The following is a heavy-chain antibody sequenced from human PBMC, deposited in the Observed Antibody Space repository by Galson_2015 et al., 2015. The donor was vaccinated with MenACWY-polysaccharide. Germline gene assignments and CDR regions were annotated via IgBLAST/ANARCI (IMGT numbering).Heavy chain of an antibody. J-gene: IGHJ6*02. CDR1: GFTFGDYA. CDR3: ARGHYGMDV. Sequence: SLRLSCAASGFTFGDYATNWFRQAPGKGLEWVGFIRSKTYGGTTEYAASVKGRFTISRDDSKSIAYLQMNSLRAEDTAVYSCARGHYGMDVWGQGTTVTVSS. V-gene: IGHV3-49*03. CDR2: IRSKTYGGTT.